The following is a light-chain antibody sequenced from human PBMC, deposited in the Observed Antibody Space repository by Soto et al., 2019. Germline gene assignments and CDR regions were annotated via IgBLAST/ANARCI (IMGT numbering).Light chain of an antibody. Sequence: IQMTQSLSSVSASIGYTVTIPCRASQDISSWLAWYQQKPGKPPYLLIYGASVLQSGVPSRFSGSGSGTDFTLTISSLQLEDFGTYYCQEDTRIPITFGQGTRLEIK. V-gene: IGKV1-12*01. CDR3: QEDTRIPIT. CDR2: GAS. J-gene: IGKJ5*01. CDR1: QDISSW.